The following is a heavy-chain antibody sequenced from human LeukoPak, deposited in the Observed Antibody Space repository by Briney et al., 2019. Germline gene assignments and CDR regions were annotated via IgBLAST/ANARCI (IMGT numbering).Heavy chain of an antibody. Sequence: GGSLRLSCAASGFTFSSYAMSWVRQAPGKGLEWVSAISGSGGSTYYADSVKGRFTISRDNSKNTLFLQMNSLRAEDTAVYYCAKYSSVWSCLDYWGQGTLVTVSS. CDR3: AKYSSVWSCLDY. CDR1: GFTFSSYA. CDR2: ISGSGGST. D-gene: IGHD6-19*01. J-gene: IGHJ4*02. V-gene: IGHV3-23*01.